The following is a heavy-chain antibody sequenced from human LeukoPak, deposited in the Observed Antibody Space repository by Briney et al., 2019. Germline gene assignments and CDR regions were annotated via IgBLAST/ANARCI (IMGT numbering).Heavy chain of an antibody. CDR1: GGSFSGYY. D-gene: IGHD6-19*01. V-gene: IGHV4-34*01. CDR3: ARGWLVKQDAFDI. J-gene: IGHJ3*02. Sequence: PSETLSLTCAVYGGSFSGYYWSWIRQPPGKGLEWIGEINHSGSTNYNPSLKSRVPISVATSKNQFPLKLSSVTAADTAVYYCARGWLVKQDAFDIWGQGTMVTVSS. CDR2: INHSGST.